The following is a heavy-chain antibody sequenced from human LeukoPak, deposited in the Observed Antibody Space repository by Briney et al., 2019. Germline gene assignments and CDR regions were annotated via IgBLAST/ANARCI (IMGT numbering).Heavy chain of an antibody. CDR2: ISGSGGST. CDR3: AKGKIGVAAAGSADY. D-gene: IGHD6-13*01. CDR1: GFTFSSYA. J-gene: IGHJ4*02. V-gene: IGHV3-23*01. Sequence: GGSLRLSCAASGFTFSSYAMSWVRQAPGKGLEWVSAISGSGGSTYYADSVKGRSTISRDNSKNTLYLQMNSLRAEDTAVYYCAKGKIGVAAAGSADYWGQGTLVTVSS.